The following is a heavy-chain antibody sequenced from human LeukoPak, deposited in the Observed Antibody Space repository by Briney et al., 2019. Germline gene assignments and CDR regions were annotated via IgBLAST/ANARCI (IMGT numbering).Heavy chain of an antibody. CDR2: ISFDGSNK. CDR3: ARDRTAMVTFLDY. Sequence: PGGSLRLSCAASGFTFSSYAMHWVRQAPGRGLESVAVISFDGSNKYYADSVKGRFTISRDNSKNTLYMQMNSLRAEDTAVYYCARDRTAMVTFLDYWGQGTLVTVSS. J-gene: IGHJ4*02. V-gene: IGHV3-30-3*01. CDR1: GFTFSSYA. D-gene: IGHD5-18*01.